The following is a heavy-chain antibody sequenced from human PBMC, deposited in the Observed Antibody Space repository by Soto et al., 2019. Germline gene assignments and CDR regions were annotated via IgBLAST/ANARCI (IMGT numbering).Heavy chain of an antibody. D-gene: IGHD3-16*02. J-gene: IGHJ4*02. CDR3: AREIWGSYRRLSLYFDY. V-gene: IGHV3-48*01. CDR1: GFTFSSYS. CDR2: ISSSSSTI. Sequence: GGSLRLSCAASGFTFSSYSMNWVRQAPGKGLEWVSYISSSSSTIYYADSVKGRFTISRDNAKNSLYLQMNSLRAEDTAVYYCAREIWGSYRRLSLYFDYWGQGTLVTVSS.